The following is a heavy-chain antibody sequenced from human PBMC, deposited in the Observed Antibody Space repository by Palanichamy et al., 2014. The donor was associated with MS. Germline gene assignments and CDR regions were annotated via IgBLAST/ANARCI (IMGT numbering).Heavy chain of an antibody. D-gene: IGHD1-26*01. Sequence: EVQLVESGGGLVQPGGSLRLSCAASGFTFSSYWMHWVRQVPGKGLVRVSHINSDGSSTSYADSVKGRFTISRDNAKNTLYVQMISLRDEDTAVYYCARSGKWELPTDWGQGTLVTVSS. V-gene: IGHV3-74*01. J-gene: IGHJ4*02. CDR3: ARSGKWELPTD. CDR1: GFTFSSYW. CDR2: INSDGSST.